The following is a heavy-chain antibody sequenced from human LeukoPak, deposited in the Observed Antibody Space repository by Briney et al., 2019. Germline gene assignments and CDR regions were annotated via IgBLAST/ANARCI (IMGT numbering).Heavy chain of an antibody. V-gene: IGHV4-34*01. CDR1: GGSFSGYY. CDR2: INHSGST. Sequence: SETLSLTCAVYGGSFSGYYWSWIRQPPGKGLEWIGEINHSGSTNYNPSLKSRVTISVDTSKNQFSLKLSSVAAADTAVYYCARDRGCSSTSCYPLDNWFDPWGQGTLVTVSS. D-gene: IGHD2-2*01. CDR3: ARDRGCSSTSCYPLDNWFDP. J-gene: IGHJ5*02.